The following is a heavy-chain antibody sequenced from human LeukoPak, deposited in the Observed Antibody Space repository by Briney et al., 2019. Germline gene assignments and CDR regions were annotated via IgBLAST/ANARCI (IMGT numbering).Heavy chain of an antibody. Sequence: GGSLRLSCAASGFTFINAWMSWVRPAPGKGLEWVGRVKSKTDGGTTDYAAPVKGRFTISRDDSKNTLYLQMNSLKTEDTAVYYCKTRGNIVEVPAAPTNWFDPWGQGTLVTVSS. CDR3: KTRGNIVEVPAAPTNWFDP. CDR2: VKSKTDGGTT. V-gene: IGHV3-15*01. D-gene: IGHD2-2*01. CDR1: GFTFINAW. J-gene: IGHJ5*02.